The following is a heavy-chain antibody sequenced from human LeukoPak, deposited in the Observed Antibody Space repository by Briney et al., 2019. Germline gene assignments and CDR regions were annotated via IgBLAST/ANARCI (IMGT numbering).Heavy chain of an antibody. D-gene: IGHD1-26*01. Sequence: SETLSLTCAVYGGSFSGYYWSWIRQPPGKGLEWIGEINHSGSTNYNPSLKSRVTISVDTSKNQFSLKLSSVTAADTAAYYCARVRRGSYYLDYWGQGTLVTVSS. CDR3: ARVRRGSYYLDY. J-gene: IGHJ4*02. CDR1: GGSFSGYY. CDR2: INHSGST. V-gene: IGHV4-34*01.